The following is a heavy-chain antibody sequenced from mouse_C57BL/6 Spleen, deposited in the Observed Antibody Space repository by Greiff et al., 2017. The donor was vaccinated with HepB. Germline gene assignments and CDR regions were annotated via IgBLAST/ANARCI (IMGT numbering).Heavy chain of an antibody. CDR1: GYTFTDYE. J-gene: IGHJ4*01. CDR3: TGQDAMDY. CDR2: IDPETGGT. D-gene: IGHD3-1*01. V-gene: IGHV1-15*01. Sequence: VKLQQSGAELVRPGASVTLSCKASGYTFTDYEMHWVKQTPVHGLEWIGAIDPETGGTAYNQKFKGKAILTADKSSSTAYMELRSLTSEDSAVYYCTGQDAMDYWGQGTSVTVSS.